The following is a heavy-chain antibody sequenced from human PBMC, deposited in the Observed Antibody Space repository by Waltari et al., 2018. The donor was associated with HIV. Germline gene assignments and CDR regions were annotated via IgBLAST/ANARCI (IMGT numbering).Heavy chain of an antibody. CDR1: GGTFSSYA. CDR3: ARDSAGRDGYTYGYWYFDL. V-gene: IGHV1-69*01. J-gene: IGHJ2*01. Sequence: QVQLVQSGAEVKKPGSSVKVSCKVSGGTFSSYAINWVRQAPGQGLEWMGGIIPLLGTTKYAERFQDKVTITADESTTTAYMELSSLTPEDTAVYYCARDSAGRDGYTYGYWYFDLWGRGTLVTVSP. CDR2: IIPLLGTT. D-gene: IGHD5-12*01.